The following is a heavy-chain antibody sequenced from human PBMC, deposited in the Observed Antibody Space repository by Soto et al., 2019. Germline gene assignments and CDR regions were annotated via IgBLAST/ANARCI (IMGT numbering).Heavy chain of an antibody. D-gene: IGHD3-10*01. CDR2: INPSGGSP. CDR3: ARVAYGSGRYYNPFDY. J-gene: IGHJ4*02. Sequence: QVQLVQSGAEVKKSGASVRVACKASGYTFTTYYLHWLRLAPGQGLEWMGIINPSGGSPTYAQKFQGRVTMTTDTSTSTVYMELSGLSSEDTAIYYCARVAYGSGRYYNPFDYWGQGTLVTVSS. V-gene: IGHV1-46*01. CDR1: GYTFTTYY.